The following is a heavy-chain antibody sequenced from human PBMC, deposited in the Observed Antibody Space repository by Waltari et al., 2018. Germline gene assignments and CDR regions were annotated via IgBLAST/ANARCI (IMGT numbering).Heavy chain of an antibody. D-gene: IGHD3-9*01. Sequence: QVQLQESGPGLVKPSQTLSLTCTVSGGSISSGSYYWSWIRQPAGKGLEWIGYIYTSGSTNYNPSLKSRVTISVDTSKNQFSLKLSSVTAADTAVYYCARWGMWADILTGYYYYYGMDVWGQGTTVTVSS. J-gene: IGHJ6*02. CDR1: GGSISSGSYY. CDR2: IYTSGST. V-gene: IGHV4-61*09. CDR3: ARWGMWADILTGYYYYYGMDV.